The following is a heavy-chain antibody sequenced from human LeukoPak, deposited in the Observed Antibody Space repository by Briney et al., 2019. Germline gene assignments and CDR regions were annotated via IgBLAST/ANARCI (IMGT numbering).Heavy chain of an antibody. CDR3: ARQPGYCSGGSVLRYYGLDV. CDR2: INPNSGAT. Sequence: ASVKVSCKASGYTFTGYYIHWVRQAPGQGLEWMGWINPNSGATNYPQKFQGRVTITRDTSANTAYMELNRLRSDDTAVYYCARQPGYCSGGSVLRYYGLDVWGQGTSVTVSS. J-gene: IGHJ6*02. D-gene: IGHD2-15*01. CDR1: GYTFTGYY. V-gene: IGHV1-2*02.